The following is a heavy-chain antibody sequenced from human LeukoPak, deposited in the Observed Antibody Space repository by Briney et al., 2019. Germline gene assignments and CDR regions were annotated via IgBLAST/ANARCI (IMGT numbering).Heavy chain of an antibody. V-gene: IGHV3-15*01. J-gene: IGHJ4*02. Sequence: GSLRLSCAASGFTFSNAWMSWVRQAPGKGLEWVGRIKSKTDGGTTDYAAPVKGGFTISRDDSKNTLYLQMNSLKTEDTAVYYCTTDDAAAADLYYFDYWGQGTLVTVSS. CDR2: IKSKTDGGTT. D-gene: IGHD6-13*01. CDR3: TTDDAAAADLYYFDY. CDR1: GFTFSNAW.